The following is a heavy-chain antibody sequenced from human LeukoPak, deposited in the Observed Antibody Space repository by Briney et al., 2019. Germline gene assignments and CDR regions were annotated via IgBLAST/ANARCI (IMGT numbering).Heavy chain of an antibody. CDR1: GFTFSSYW. CDR3: ARDPPTKGMDV. Sequence: GGSLRLSCAASGFTFSSYWMHWVGQAPGKGLVWVSRINSDGSSTSYADSVKGRFTISRDNAKNTLYLQMNSLRAEDTAVYYCARDPPTKGMDVWGQGTTVTVSS. J-gene: IGHJ6*02. CDR2: INSDGSST. V-gene: IGHV3-74*01.